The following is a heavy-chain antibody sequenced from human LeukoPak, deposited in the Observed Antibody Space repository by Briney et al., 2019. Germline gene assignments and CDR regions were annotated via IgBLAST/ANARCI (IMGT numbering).Heavy chain of an antibody. CDR2: IGSSSGTI. J-gene: IGHJ3*02. CDR1: GFTFRSYS. D-gene: IGHD6-6*01. CDR3: ARDSSWAFDI. V-gene: IGHV3-48*04. Sequence: GGSLRLSCAASGFTFRSYSMNWLRQAPGKGLEWIAYIGSSSGTIYYADSVKGRFTISRDNAKNSLSLQMDSLRAEDTAVYYCARDSSWAFDIWGQGTKVTVSS.